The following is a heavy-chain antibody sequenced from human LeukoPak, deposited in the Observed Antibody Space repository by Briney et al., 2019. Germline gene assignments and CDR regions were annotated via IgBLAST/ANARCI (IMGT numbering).Heavy chain of an antibody. CDR2: ISAYNGNT. CDR3: ARDLVMYYYGSGSYWSDDY. V-gene: IGHV1-18*01. CDR1: GYTFTSYG. D-gene: IGHD3-10*01. Sequence: ASVKVSCKAPGYTFTSYGISWVRQAPGQGLEWMGWISAYNGNTNYAQKLQGRVTMTTDTSTSTAYMELSRLRSDDTAVYYCARDLVMYYYGSGSYWSDDYWGQGTLVTVSS. J-gene: IGHJ4*02.